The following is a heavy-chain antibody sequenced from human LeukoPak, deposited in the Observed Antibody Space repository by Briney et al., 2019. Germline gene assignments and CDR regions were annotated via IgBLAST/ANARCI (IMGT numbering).Heavy chain of an antibody. CDR1: GGTFSSYA. J-gene: IGHJ1*01. V-gene: IGHV1-69*04. D-gene: IGHD3-22*01. Sequence: SVKVSCKASGGTFSSYAISWVRQAPGQGLEWMGRIIPILGIANYAQKFQGRITMTRDTSTSTVYMELSSLRSEDTAVYYCARDFHDSSGPPRNFQHWGQGTLVTVSS. CDR3: ARDFHDSSGPPRNFQH. CDR2: IIPILGIA.